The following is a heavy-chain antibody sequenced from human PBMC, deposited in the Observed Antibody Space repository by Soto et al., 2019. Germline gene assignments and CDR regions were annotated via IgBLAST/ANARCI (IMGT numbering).Heavy chain of an antibody. V-gene: IGHV5-51*01. D-gene: IGHD6-19*01. CDR3: ARQPYSSGWNDAFDI. CDR1: GYSFTSYW. CDR2: IYPGDSDT. Sequence: PGESLKISCKGSGYSFTSYWIGWVRQMPGKGLEWMGIIYPGDSDTRYSPSFQGQVTISADKSISTAYLQWSSLKASDTAMYYCARQPYSSGWNDAFDIWGQGTMVTVSS. J-gene: IGHJ3*02.